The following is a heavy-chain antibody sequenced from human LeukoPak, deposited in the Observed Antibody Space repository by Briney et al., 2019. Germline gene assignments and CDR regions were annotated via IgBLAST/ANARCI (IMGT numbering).Heavy chain of an antibody. CDR1: GFTFSSYG. D-gene: IGHD2-8*01. CDR3: KADEMLRKNYFDY. V-gene: IGHV3-30*03. CDR2: ISYDGSNK. J-gene: IGHJ4*02. Sequence: GGSLRLSCAASGFTFSSYGMHWVRQAPGKGLEWVAVISYDGSNKYYADSVKGRFTISRDNSKNTLYLQMNSLRAEDTVVYYGKADEMLRKNYFDYWGQGTLVTVSS.